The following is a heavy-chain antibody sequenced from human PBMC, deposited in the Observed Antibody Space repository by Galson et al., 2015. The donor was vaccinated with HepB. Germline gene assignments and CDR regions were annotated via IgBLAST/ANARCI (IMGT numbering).Heavy chain of an antibody. J-gene: IGHJ2*01. CDR2: IDTRGVV. CDR1: GFFVSNYY. CDR3: ARDRGYFDL. Sequence: SLRLSCAASGFFVSNYYMNWVRQAPGTELEWVSSIDTRGVVRYVDSVKGRFTISRDSSKNTFDLQINNLRAEDTAAYFCARDRGYFDLWGRGTLVTVSS. V-gene: IGHV3-66*01.